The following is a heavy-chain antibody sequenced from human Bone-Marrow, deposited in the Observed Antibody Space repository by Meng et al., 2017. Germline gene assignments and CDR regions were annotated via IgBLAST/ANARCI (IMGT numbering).Heavy chain of an antibody. CDR1: GFTFSAYG. V-gene: IGHV3-30*18. J-gene: IGHJ4*02. CDR2: MSYDGTHK. Sequence: QVQLVESGGGVVQPGRSLRLSCAASGFTFSAYGMHWVRQAPGKGLEWVAFMSYDGTHKYSVDSVKGRFTISRENSKNTLYLQMNSLRAEDTAVYYCAKEMATTDFRDYWGQGTLVTVSS. D-gene: IGHD5-24*01. CDR3: AKEMATTDFRDY.